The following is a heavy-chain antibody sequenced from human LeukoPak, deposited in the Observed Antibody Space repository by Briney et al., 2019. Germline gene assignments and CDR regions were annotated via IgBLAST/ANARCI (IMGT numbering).Heavy chain of an antibody. Sequence: SVKVSCKASGGTFSSYAISWVRQAPGQGLEWMGRIIPILGIANYAQKFQGRVTITADKSTSTAYMELSSLRSEDTAVYYCARAYGSGGSYHPPIHWGQGTLVTVSS. V-gene: IGHV1-69*04. CDR1: GGTFSSYA. D-gene: IGHD2-15*01. CDR3: ARAYGSGGSYHPPIH. CDR2: IIPILGIA. J-gene: IGHJ4*02.